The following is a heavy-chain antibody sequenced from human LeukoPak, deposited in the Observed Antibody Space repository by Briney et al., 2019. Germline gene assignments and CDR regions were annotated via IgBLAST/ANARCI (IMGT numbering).Heavy chain of an antibody. CDR1: GGSISSYY. J-gene: IGHJ6*02. D-gene: IGHD2-2*01. CDR3: ARSSTSLRYYYYGMDV. Sequence: SETLSLTCTVPGGSISSYYWSWIRQPPGKGLEWIGYIYYSGSTNYNPSLKSRVTISVDTSKNQFSLKLSSVTAADTAVYYCARSSTSLRYYYYGMDVWGQGTTVTVSS. CDR2: IYYSGST. V-gene: IGHV4-59*01.